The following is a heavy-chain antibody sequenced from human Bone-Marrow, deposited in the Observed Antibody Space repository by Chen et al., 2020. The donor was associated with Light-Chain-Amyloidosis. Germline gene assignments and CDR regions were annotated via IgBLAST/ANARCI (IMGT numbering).Heavy chain of an antibody. D-gene: IGHD6-25*01. Sequence: QDHLVESGGGVVQPERSLRLSCAVSEFNFNNYGIHWVRQAPGKGLEWVAVISYDGSEKYYADSVKGRFTISRDNSKHTVHLQMNSLRPEDTAVYYSAKSSGYPWGMDVWGQGTTVTVSS. J-gene: IGHJ6*02. CDR2: ISYDGSEK. CDR1: EFNFNNYG. CDR3: AKSSGYPWGMDV. V-gene: IGHV3-30*18.